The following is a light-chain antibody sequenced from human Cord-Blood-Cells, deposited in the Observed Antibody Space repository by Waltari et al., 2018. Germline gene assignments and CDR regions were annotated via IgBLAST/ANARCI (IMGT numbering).Light chain of an antibody. Sequence: SYELTQPPSVSVSPGPTASITCSGDKLGEKYACWYQQKPGQSPVLVIYQDSKRPSGIPERFSGSNSGNTATLTISGTQAMDEADYYCQAWDSSTWVFGGGTKLTVL. CDR2: QDS. CDR3: QAWDSSTWV. J-gene: IGLJ3*02. CDR1: KLGEKY. V-gene: IGLV3-1*01.